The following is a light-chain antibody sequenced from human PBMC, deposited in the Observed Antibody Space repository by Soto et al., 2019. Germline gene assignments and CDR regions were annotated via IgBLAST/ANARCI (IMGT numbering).Light chain of an antibody. CDR2: AAS. Sequence: RAGSRSSVYPCVEDRVTITCRASQSISSYLNWYQQKPGKAPKLLIYAASSLQSGVPSRFTAYGSGPHSRHTCSTPLPDELVPYSSKQRHTTPWTFTGGTKVDIK. J-gene: IGKJ4*02. CDR3: KQRHTTPWT. V-gene: IGKV1-39*01. CDR1: QSISSY.